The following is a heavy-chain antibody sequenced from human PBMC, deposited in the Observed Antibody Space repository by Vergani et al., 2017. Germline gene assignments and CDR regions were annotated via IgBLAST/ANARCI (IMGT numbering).Heavy chain of an antibody. CDR3: ARDSGDSGSYYYYYYYMDV. CDR2: IIPIFGTA. Sequence: QVQLVQSGAEVKKPGSSVKVFCKASGGTFSSYAISWVRQAPGQGLEWMGGIIPIFGTANYAQKFQGRVTITADESTSTAYMELSSLRSEDTAVYYCARDSGDSGSYYYYYYYMDVWGKGTTVTVSS. D-gene: IGHD1-26*01. J-gene: IGHJ6*03. CDR1: GGTFSSYA. V-gene: IGHV1-69*01.